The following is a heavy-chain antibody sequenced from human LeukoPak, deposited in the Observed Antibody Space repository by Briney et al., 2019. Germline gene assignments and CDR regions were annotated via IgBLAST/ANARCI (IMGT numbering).Heavy chain of an antibody. J-gene: IGHJ3*02. CDR1: GVTVSSNY. V-gene: IGHV3-66*02. CDR2: IYSGGST. CDR3: ASGVYCGGDCMGAFDI. D-gene: IGHD2-21*02. Sequence: GGSLRLSCTASGVTVSSNYMSWVRQAPGKGLEWVSVIYSGGSTYYADSVKGRFTISRDNSKNTLYLQMNSLRAEDTAVYYCASGVYCGGDCMGAFDIWGQGTMVTVSS.